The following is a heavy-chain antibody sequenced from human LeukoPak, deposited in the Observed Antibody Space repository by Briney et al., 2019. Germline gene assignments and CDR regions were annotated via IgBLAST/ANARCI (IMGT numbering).Heavy chain of an antibody. CDR3: ARTDFRDAFDI. CDR2: IGTADDT. CDR1: GFTFSNYD. D-gene: IGHD3-3*01. J-gene: IGHJ3*02. Sequence: GGSLRLSCAASGFTFSNYDMHWVRQVTGKGLEWVSTIGTADDTYYLGSVKGRFTMSRENAKNSLYLQMNSLRAGDTAVYYCARTDFRDAFDIWGQGTVVPVSS. V-gene: IGHV3-13*04.